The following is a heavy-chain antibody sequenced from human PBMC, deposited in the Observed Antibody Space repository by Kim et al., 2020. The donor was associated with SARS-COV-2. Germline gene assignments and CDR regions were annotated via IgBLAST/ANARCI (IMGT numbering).Heavy chain of an antibody. CDR3: ARGGDSYYEYYGFDV. D-gene: IGHD2-15*01. CDR2: INWRGDNT. CDR1: GFSFDEFG. V-gene: IGHV3-20*04. J-gene: IGHJ6*02. Sequence: GGSLRLSCVISGFSFDEFGMSWVRQLPGKGLEWVSGINWRGDNTGYADAVQGRFTISRDNAKNSLYLQMNSLRVEDTALYYCARGGDSYYEYYGFDVWGQGTTVTVSS.